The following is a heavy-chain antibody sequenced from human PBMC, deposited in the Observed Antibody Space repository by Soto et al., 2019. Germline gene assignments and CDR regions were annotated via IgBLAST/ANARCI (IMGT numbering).Heavy chain of an antibody. V-gene: IGHV1-69*06. CDR3: ARGSNITMVRGVISYGMDV. CDR2: IIPIFGTA. J-gene: IGHJ6*02. CDR1: GGTFSSYA. D-gene: IGHD3-10*01. Sequence: QVPLVQSGAEVKKPGSSVKVSCKASGGTFSSYAISWVRQAPGQGLEWMGGIIPIFGTANYAQKFQGRVTITADKSTSTTYMELSSLRSEDTAVYYCARGSNITMVRGVISYGMDVWGQGTTVTVSS.